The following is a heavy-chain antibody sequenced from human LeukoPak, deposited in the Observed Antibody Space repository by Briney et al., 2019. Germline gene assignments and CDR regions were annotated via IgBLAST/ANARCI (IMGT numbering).Heavy chain of an antibody. J-gene: IGHJ4*02. D-gene: IGHD2-2*01. CDR3: ARHTHIVVVPAASFDY. CDR2: INHSGST. Sequence: SETLSLTCAVYGGSFSGYNWTWFRNPQGKGRGWVGNINHSGSTNCNPSLKSRVTISIDTSKNQFSLTLSSVTAADTAVYYCARHTHIVVVPAASFDYWGQGTLVTVSS. V-gene: IGHV4-34*01. CDR1: GGSFSGYN.